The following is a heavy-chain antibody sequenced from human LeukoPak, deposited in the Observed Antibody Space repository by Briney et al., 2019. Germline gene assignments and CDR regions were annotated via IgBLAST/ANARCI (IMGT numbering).Heavy chain of an antibody. CDR3: ARGPPGYGSGSRYSYYYMDV. D-gene: IGHD3-10*01. J-gene: IGHJ6*03. V-gene: IGHV3-30*03. Sequence: YYGDSVQGRFSISRDNSKNTLYLQMNSLRPDDTAVYYCARGPPGYGSGSRYSYYYMDVWGKGTTVTVSS.